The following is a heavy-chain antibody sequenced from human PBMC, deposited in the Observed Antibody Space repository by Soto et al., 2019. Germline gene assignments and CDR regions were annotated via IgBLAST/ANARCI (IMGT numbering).Heavy chain of an antibody. CDR1: GFTFSSYG. V-gene: IGHV3-33*01. J-gene: IGHJ4*02. D-gene: IGHD1-26*01. CDR2: IWYDGSNK. CDR3: AIIGFRGALDY. Sequence: GGSLRLSCAASGFTFSSYGMHWVRQAPGKGLEWVAVIWYDGSNKYYADSVKGRFTISRDNSKNTLYLQMNSLRAEDTAVYYCAIIGFRGALDYWGQGTLVTVSS.